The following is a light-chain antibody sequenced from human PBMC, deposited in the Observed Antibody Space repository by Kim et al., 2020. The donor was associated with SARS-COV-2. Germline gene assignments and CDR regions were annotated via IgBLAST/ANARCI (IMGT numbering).Light chain of an antibody. CDR2: DVS. J-gene: IGKJ5*01. CDR3: LQYKSYPIT. CDR1: QDISKT. V-gene: IGKV1-16*02. Sequence: DIQLTQSPSSLSASVGDKITITCRASQDISKTVAWFQQTPGKAPKSLIYDVSTLQSGVPSKFSGSGSGTDFTLTISSLQPEDFATYYCLQYKSYPITFGQGTRLDIK.